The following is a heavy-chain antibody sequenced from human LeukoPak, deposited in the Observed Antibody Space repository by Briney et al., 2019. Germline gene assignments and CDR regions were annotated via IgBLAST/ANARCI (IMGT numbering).Heavy chain of an antibody. D-gene: IGHD3-3*01. J-gene: IGHJ4*02. V-gene: IGHV3-48*03. CDR1: GFTFRNYE. Sequence: PGGSLRLSCVASGFTFRNYEMNWVRQAPGKGLEWVSYISNSDHTIYYADSVKGRFTISRDNAKNSLFLQMNSLRAEDTAAYYCARGVVMPYWGQGTLVIVSS. CDR2: ISNSDHTI. CDR3: ARGVVMPY.